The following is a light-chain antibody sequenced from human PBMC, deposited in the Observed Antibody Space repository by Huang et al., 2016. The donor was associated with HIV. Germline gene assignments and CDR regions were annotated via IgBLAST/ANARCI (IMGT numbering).Light chain of an antibody. Sequence: DIQLTQSPSSLSASVGDRVTITCRASQGITNYLAWYQQKPGKVPKLLIYAASTLQSGVPSRFSGSGFGTEFTLTINSLQPEDVATYYCQKYDSAPRTFGQGTKVEI. CDR1: QGITNY. CDR3: QKYDSAPRT. V-gene: IGKV1-27*01. J-gene: IGKJ1*01. CDR2: AAS.